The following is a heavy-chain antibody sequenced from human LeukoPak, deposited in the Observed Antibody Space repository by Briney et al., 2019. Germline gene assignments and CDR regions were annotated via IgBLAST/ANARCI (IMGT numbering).Heavy chain of an antibody. Sequence: SVKVSCKASGGTFSSYAISWVRQAPGQGLEWMGGIIPIFGTANYAQKFQGRVTITADESTSTAYMELSSLRSEDTAVYYCARGRRKYQLLWAMDYGDYSPFDYWGQGTLVTVSS. CDR3: ARGRRKYQLLWAMDYGDYSPFDY. J-gene: IGHJ4*02. CDR2: IIPIFGTA. D-gene: IGHD2-2*01. CDR1: GGTFSSYA. V-gene: IGHV1-69*13.